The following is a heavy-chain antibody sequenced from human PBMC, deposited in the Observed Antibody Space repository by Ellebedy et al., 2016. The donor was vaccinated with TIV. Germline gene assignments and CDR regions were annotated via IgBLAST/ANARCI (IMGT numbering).Heavy chain of an antibody. CDR2: FSASTGNT. J-gene: IGHJ4*02. CDR3: ARTFQSYYFDY. D-gene: IGHD1/OR15-1a*01. CDR1: GFPFSTYA. V-gene: IGHV3-23*01. Sequence: GGSLRLXCAAFGFPFSTYAVGWVRQAPGKGLECVSVFSASTGNTFYADSVKGRFTISRDNSKKMVYLQMNSLRADDTAIYYCARTFQSYYFDYWGQGTLVTVSP.